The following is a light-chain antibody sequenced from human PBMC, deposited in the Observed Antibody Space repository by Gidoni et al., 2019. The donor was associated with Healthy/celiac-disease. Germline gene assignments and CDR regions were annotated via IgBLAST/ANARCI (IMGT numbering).Light chain of an antibody. J-gene: IGKJ5*01. CDR3: MQALQTPDT. Sequence: DMVMTQSPLSLPVTPGEPASISCRSSQSLLHSNGYNYLDWYLQKPGQSPQLLIYLGSNRASGVPDRFSGSGSGTDFTLKISRVEAEYVGVYYCMQALQTPDTFGQGTRLEI. CDR2: LGS. V-gene: IGKV2-28*01. CDR1: QSLLHSNGYNY.